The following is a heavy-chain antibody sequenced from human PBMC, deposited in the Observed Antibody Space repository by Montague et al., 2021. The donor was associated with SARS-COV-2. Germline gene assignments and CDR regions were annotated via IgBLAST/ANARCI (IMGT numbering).Heavy chain of an antibody. J-gene: IGHJ6*02. V-gene: IGHV1-24*01. CDR1: GYTLTELS. CDR2: FDPDDGET. CDR3: ATGRAVAGTMWDYYYYYGMDV. Sequence: SVKVSCKVSGYTLTELSMHWVRQAPGKGLEWMGGFDPDDGETIYAQKFQGRVTMTEDTSTDTAYMELSSLRSEDTAVYYCATGRAVAGTMWDYYYYYGMDVWGQGTTVTVSS. D-gene: IGHD6-19*01.